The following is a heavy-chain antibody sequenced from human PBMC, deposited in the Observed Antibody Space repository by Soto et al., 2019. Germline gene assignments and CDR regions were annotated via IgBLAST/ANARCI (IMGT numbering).Heavy chain of an antibody. CDR2: ISGSGGTT. CDR3: AKTPHDFWSSGQYLFDH. Sequence: GGSLRLSCTVSGFTFGSHAMSWVRQAPGKGLECVSGISGSGGTTFYADSVKGRFTISRDNSKKTLYLQMNSLRAEDTAVYYCAKTPHDFWSSGQYLFDHWGQGTLVTVSS. J-gene: IGHJ4*02. V-gene: IGHV3-23*01. D-gene: IGHD3-3*01. CDR1: GFTFGSHA.